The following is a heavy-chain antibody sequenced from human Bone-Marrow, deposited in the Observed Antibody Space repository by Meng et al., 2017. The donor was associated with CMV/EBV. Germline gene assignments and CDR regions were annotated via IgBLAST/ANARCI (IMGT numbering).Heavy chain of an antibody. CDR2: IIPILGIA. CDR1: GGTFSSYA. Sequence: KISCAASGGTFSSYAISWVRQAPGQGLEWMGGIIPILGIANYAQKFQGRVTITADKSTSTAYMELSSLRSEDTAVYYCAREDPMTTVTHSPWGQGTLVTVSS. CDR3: AREDPMTTVTHSP. V-gene: IGHV1-69*10. D-gene: IGHD4-17*01. J-gene: IGHJ5*02.